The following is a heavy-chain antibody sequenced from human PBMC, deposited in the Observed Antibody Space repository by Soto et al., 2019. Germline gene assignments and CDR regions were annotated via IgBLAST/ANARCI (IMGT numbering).Heavy chain of an antibody. V-gene: IGHV4-39*01. Sequence: SETLSLTCTVSGGSINTVNYYWSWIRQSPDKGLERIGHIYNGGSTYYNPSLKSRVTISVDTSKNQFSLKLSSVTAADTAVYYCARHPLGYCISTSCYGNNWFDPWGQGTLVTVSS. CDR2: IYNGGST. D-gene: IGHD2-2*01. J-gene: IGHJ5*02. CDR1: GGSINTVNYY. CDR3: ARHPLGYCISTSCYGNNWFDP.